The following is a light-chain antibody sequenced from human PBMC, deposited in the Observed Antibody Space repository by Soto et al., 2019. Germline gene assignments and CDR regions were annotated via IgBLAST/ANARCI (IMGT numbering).Light chain of an antibody. CDR2: DVS. Sequence: QSALTQPAPVSGSPGQSITISCTGTSSDVGGYNYVSWYQQHPGKAPKLMIYDVSNRPSGVSNRFSGSKSGNTASLTISGLQAEDEADYYCNSYTSSSTYVFGTGTQLTVL. CDR3: NSYTSSSTYV. CDR1: SSDVGGYNY. V-gene: IGLV2-14*01. J-gene: IGLJ1*01.